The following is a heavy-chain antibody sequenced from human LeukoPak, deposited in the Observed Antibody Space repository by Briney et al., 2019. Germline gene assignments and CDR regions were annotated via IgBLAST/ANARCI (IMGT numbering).Heavy chain of an antibody. CDR2: ISSSSSYI. Sequence: EPGGSLRLSCAASGFTFSSYSMNWVRQAPGKGLEWVSSISSSSSYIYYADSVKGRFTISRDNSENTLYLQMNSLRAEDTAVYYCTKLPRTAPGGYWGQGTLVTVSS. J-gene: IGHJ4*02. D-gene: IGHD2-21*01. V-gene: IGHV3-21*04. CDR3: TKLPRTAPGGY. CDR1: GFTFSSYS.